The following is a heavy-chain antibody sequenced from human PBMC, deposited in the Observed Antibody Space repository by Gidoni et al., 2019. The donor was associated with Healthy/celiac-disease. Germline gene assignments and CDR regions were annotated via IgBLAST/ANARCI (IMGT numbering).Heavy chain of an antibody. V-gene: IGHV3-66*02. J-gene: IGHJ3*02. CDR2: IYSGGST. CDR3: ARDSGRWELEGNDAFDI. Sequence: EVQLVGSGGGLVQPGGSLRLSCAASGFTVRSNYMSWVRQAPGKGLEWVSVIYSGGSTYYADSVKGRFTISRDNSKNTLYLQMNSLRAEDTAVYYCARDSGRWELEGNDAFDIWGQGTMVTVSS. D-gene: IGHD1-26*01. CDR1: GFTVRSNY.